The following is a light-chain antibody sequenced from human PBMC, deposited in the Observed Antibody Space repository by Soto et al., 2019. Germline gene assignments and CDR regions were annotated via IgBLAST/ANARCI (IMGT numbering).Light chain of an antibody. CDR1: QSVSTN. V-gene: IGKV3-15*01. J-gene: IGKJ5*01. CDR2: GAS. CDR3: HQYNNWRT. Sequence: EVVLTQSPATLSVSPGERATLSCRASQSVSTNLAWYQQRPGQAPRLLIYGASARATGIPDRFSGSGAGTEFTFTISSLQSEDFAVYYCHQYNNWRTFGQGTRLEIK.